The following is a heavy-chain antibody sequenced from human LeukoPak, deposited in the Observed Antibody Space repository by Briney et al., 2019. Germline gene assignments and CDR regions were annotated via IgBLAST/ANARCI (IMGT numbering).Heavy chain of an antibody. D-gene: IGHD2-2*01. V-gene: IGHV1-18*01. Sequence: GASVKVSCKASGYTFTSYGISWVRQAPGQGLEWMVCISAYNGNTNYAQKLQDRVTMTTDTSTSTAYMELRSLRSDDTAVYYCARDLGYCSRTSCYRNWFDPWGQGTLVTVSS. J-gene: IGHJ5*02. CDR3: ARDLGYCSRTSCYRNWFDP. CDR1: GYTFTSYG. CDR2: ISAYNGNT.